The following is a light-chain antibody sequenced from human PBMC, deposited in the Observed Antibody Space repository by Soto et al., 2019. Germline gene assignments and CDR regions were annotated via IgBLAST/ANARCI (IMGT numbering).Light chain of an antibody. J-gene: IGLJ3*02. V-gene: IGLV2-14*01. CDR2: EVS. Sequence: QHVLTQPASVSGSPGQSITISCTGTSGDVGGYNYVSWYQQHPDKAPKLMIYEVSNRPSGVSNRFSGSKSGNTASLTISGLQAEDEADYYCTSYTSSSTWVFGGGTKLTVL. CDR1: SGDVGGYNY. CDR3: TSYTSSSTWV.